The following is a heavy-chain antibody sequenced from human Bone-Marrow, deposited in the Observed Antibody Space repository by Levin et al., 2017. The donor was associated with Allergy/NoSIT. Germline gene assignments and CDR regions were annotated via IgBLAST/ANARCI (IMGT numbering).Heavy chain of an antibody. Sequence: PGGSLRLSCAASGFTFNIYAMTWVRQAPGKGLEWVSTISTMGERTFYADSVQGRFTISRDNSKNTLYLQMNSLRAEDTAVYYCAKFLSTSFSSSLDSWGQGTLVTVSS. CDR1: GFTFNIYA. V-gene: IGHV3-23*01. CDR2: ISTMGERT. D-gene: IGHD2/OR15-2a*01. CDR3: AKFLSTSFSSSLDS. J-gene: IGHJ4*02.